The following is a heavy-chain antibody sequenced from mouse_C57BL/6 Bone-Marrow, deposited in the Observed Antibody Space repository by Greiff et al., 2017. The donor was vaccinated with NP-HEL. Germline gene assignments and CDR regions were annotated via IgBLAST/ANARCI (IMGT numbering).Heavy chain of an antibody. J-gene: IGHJ4*01. D-gene: IGHD4-1*01. Sequence: EVKLQESGPGLVKPSQSLSLTCSVTGYSITSGYYWNWLRQFPGNKLEWMGYISYDGSNNYNPSLKNRISITRDTSKNQFFLKLNSVTTEDTATYYCARDLGDYAMDYWGQGTSVTVSS. V-gene: IGHV3-6*01. CDR1: GYSITSGYY. CDR3: ARDLGDYAMDY. CDR2: ISYDGSN.